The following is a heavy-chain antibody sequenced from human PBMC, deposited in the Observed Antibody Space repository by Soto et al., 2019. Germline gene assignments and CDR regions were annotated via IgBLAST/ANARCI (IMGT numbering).Heavy chain of an antibody. CDR2: ISYDGTNK. J-gene: IGHJ4*02. CDR3: AKDWGMYSSSWSHFDC. D-gene: IGHD6-13*01. V-gene: IGHV3-30*18. CDR1: GFTFSNYG. Sequence: QVQLVESGGGVVQPGRSLRLSCAASGFTFSNYGMHWVRQAPGKGLEWVAVISYDGTNKYYADSVRARFTISRDNSKNTLYLQMNTLRAEDTAVYYCAKDWGMYSSSWSHFDCWGQGTLDTVSS.